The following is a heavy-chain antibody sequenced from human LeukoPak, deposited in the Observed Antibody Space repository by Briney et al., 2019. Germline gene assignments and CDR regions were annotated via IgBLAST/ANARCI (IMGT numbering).Heavy chain of an antibody. CDR1: VGSISSYY. CDR2: IYTSGST. CDR3: AREYSSSQSFDP. J-gene: IGHJ5*02. D-gene: IGHD6-6*01. Sequence: SETLSLTCTVSVGSISSYYWSWIRQPAGKGLEWIGRIYTSGSTNYNPSLKSRVTMSVDTSKNQFSLKLSSVTAADTAVYYCAREYSSSQSFDPWGQGTLVTVSS. V-gene: IGHV4-4*07.